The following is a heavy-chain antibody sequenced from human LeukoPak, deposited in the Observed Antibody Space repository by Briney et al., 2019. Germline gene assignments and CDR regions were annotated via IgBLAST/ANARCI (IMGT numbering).Heavy chain of an antibody. CDR1: GFTFSSYG. D-gene: IGHD6-13*01. J-gene: IGHJ3*02. CDR2: IWYDGSNK. V-gene: IGHV3-33*01. CDR3: ARDGEKAAGTLGAFDI. Sequence: PGRSLRLSCAASGFTFSSYGMHWVRQAPGKWLGWVAVIWYDGSNKDFADSVKGRFTISRDNSKNTLYLQMNSLRAEDTAVYYCARDGEKAAGTLGAFDIWGQGTMVTVSS.